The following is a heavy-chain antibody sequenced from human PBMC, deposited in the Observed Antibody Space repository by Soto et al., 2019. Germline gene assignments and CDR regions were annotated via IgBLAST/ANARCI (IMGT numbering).Heavy chain of an antibody. Sequence: QVQLVQSGAEVKKPGSSVNVSCKASGGTFSIYTISWVRQAPGQGLEWMGGSANSAQKLQGRLTVTADESTSTVYLELSSLTSEDTAVYYCAREGPPDIAWFDPWGQGTLVSVSS. V-gene: IGHV1-69*01. CDR3: AREGPPDIAWFDP. D-gene: IGHD2-15*01. J-gene: IGHJ5*02. CDR2: GSA. CDR1: GGTFSIYT.